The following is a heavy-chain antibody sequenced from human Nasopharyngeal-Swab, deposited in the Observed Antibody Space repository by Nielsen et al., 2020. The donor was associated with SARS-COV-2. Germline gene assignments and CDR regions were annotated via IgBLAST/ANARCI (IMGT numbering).Heavy chain of an antibody. D-gene: IGHD1-26*01. V-gene: IGHV1-69*13. CDR1: GGTFSSYA. J-gene: IGHJ6*03. CDR3: AVGATGYYYVDV. CDR2: IIPIFGTA. Sequence: SVKVSCKASGGTFSSYAISWVRQAPGQGLEWMGGIIPIFGTANYAQKFQGRVTITADESTSTAYMELSSLGSEDTAVCYCAVGATGYYYVDVWGKGTTVTVS.